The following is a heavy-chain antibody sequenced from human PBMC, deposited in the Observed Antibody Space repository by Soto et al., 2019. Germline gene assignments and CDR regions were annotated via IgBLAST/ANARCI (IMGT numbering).Heavy chain of an antibody. D-gene: IGHD1-1*01. CDR2: IYPSDSDT. V-gene: IGHV5-51*01. CDR1: GYSFISYW. J-gene: IGHJ5*01. Sequence: GESLNISCKGSGYSFISYWTAWVRQMPGKGLEWMGTIYPSDSDTTYSPSFQGQVTISADKSISTAYLQWTSLKASDSAIYYCARTTGTTRWFDSWGQGTLVTSPQ. CDR3: ARTTGTTRWFDS.